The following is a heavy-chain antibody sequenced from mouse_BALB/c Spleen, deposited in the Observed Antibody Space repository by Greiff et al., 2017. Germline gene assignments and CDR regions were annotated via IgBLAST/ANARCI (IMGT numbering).Heavy chain of an antibody. CDR2: IWSGGST. D-gene: IGHD1-2*01. CDR1: GFSLTSYG. V-gene: IGHV2-2*02. Sequence: QVQLQQSGPGLVQPSQSLSITCTVSGFSLTSYGVHWVRQSPGKGLEWLGVIWSGGSTDYNAAFISRLSISKDNSKSQVFFKMNSLQANDTAIYYCARNSYYGGLSGFAYWGQGTLVTVSA. CDR3: ARNSYYGGLSGFAY. J-gene: IGHJ3*01.